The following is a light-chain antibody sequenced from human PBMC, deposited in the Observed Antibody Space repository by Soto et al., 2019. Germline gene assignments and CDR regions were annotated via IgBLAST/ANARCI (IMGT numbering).Light chain of an antibody. Sequence: EIVMTQSPATLSVSPGQRANLSCRASQSISRNLAWYQQKPGQAPRLLIFSASTRATGIPARFSGSGSGTEFTLTISSLQSEDSAVYYCHQYNNWLLFTFGPGTKVDIK. V-gene: IGKV3-15*01. CDR1: QSISRN. CDR2: SAS. J-gene: IGKJ3*01. CDR3: HQYNNWLLFT.